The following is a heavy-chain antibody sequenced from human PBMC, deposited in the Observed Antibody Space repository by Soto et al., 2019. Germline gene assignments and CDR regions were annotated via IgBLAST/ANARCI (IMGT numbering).Heavy chain of an antibody. V-gene: IGHV1-3*01. J-gene: IGHJ4*02. CDR1: GYSFTNYA. Sequence: QVQLVQSGPEVKRPGASVRISCRTAGYSFTNYAIHWVRQAPGKKLEWMGWSNEGSGNTRYSHKVQGRMSIARDTCASTSYLDLRSLTSEDTAVYFCERDDRTISGAVTLGCCGAGTLVTVSS. CDR3: ERDDRTISGAVTLGC. D-gene: IGHD3-3*02. CDR2: SNEGSGNT.